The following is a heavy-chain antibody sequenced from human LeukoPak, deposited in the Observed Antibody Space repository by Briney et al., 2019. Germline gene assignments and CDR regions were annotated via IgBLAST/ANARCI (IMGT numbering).Heavy chain of an antibody. D-gene: IGHD2-8*02. Sequence: AASVKVSCKASGYLFSNSYIHWVRQAPGQGLEWMGWINPSSGGTNYAQKFQGRVTMTRDTFITTAYMELSRLTSDDTAVYYCAREESGGYFDYWGQGTLVTVSS. CDR2: INPSSGGT. V-gene: IGHV1-2*02. CDR1: GYLFSNSY. CDR3: AREESGGYFDY. J-gene: IGHJ4*02.